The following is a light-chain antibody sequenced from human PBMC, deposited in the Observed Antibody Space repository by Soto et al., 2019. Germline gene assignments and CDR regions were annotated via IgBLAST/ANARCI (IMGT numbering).Light chain of an antibody. CDR2: EVS. V-gene: IGLV2-14*01. Sequence: QSALTQPDSVSGSPGQSITISCTGTSSDVGGYKYVSWYQQHPGKSPRLMIYEVSNRPSGVSNRFSGSKSGNTASLTISGPQAEDEAVYQCCSYTRTSTLYVFGTGTKVTVL. J-gene: IGLJ1*01. CDR1: SSDVGGYKY. CDR3: CSYTRTSTLYV.